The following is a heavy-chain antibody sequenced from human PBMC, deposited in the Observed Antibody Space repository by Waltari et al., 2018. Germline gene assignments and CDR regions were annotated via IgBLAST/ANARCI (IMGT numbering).Heavy chain of an antibody. CDR3: ARAGRGYSGYVDY. V-gene: IGHV4-34*01. J-gene: IGHJ4*02. CDR2: INHSGST. D-gene: IGHD5-12*01. Sequence: QVQLQQWGAGLLKPSETLSLTCAVYGGSSSGHSWSWIRQPPGEGLEWIGEINHSGSTNYNPSLKSRVTISGETSKNQFSLKLSSVTAADAAVYYCARAGRGYSGYVDYWGQGTLVTVSS. CDR1: GGSSSGHS.